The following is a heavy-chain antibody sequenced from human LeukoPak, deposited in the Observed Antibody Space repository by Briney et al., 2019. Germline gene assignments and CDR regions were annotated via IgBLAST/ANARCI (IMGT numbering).Heavy chain of an antibody. D-gene: IGHD3-10*01. V-gene: IGHV4-34*01. Sequence: SETLSLTCAVYGESFSDYSWTWIRQPPGGGLEWIGQINHSGSTVYNPNLNNRVTISVETATYQFPLDLSSVSVADAAVYFYARGRLPPSSSYYIGYYDMDVWGKGTTVTVSS. CDR1: GESFSDYS. CDR3: ARGRLPPSSSYYIGYYDMDV. J-gene: IGHJ6*03. CDR2: INHSGST.